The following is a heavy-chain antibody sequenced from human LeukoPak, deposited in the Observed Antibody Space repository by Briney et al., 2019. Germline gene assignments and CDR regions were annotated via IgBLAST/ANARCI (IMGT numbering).Heavy chain of an antibody. J-gene: IGHJ4*02. Sequence: WKTLSLTCTVSGGSISSSSYYWGWIRQPPGKGLEWIGSIYYSGSTYYNPSLKSRVTISVDTSKNRFSLKLSSVTAADTAVYYCARWSGSYFDYWGQGTLVTVSS. CDR1: GGSISSSSYY. V-gene: IGHV4-39*01. D-gene: IGHD1-26*01. CDR3: ARWSGSYFDY. CDR2: IYYSGST.